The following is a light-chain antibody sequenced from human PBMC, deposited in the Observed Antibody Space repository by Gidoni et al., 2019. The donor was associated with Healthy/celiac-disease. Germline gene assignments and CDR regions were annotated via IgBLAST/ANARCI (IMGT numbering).Light chain of an antibody. V-gene: IGKV1-5*03. Sequence: DIQMTQSPPTLSAFVGDRVTITCRASQSISSWLAWYQQKPGKAPKLLISKASTLESGVPSRFSGSGAGTEFALNISSLQTDDFATDYCKQYSSYSWTFGQGTKVEIK. J-gene: IGKJ1*01. CDR3: KQYSSYSWT. CDR2: KAS. CDR1: QSISSW.